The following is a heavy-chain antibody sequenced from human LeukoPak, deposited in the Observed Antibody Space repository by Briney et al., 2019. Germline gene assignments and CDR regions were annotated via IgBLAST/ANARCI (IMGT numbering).Heavy chain of an antibody. D-gene: IGHD6-19*01. CDR3: AGYSSGWYVDY. Sequence: SETLSLTCAVYGGSFSGYYWSWIRQPPGKGLEWIGEINHSGSTNYNPSLKSRVIISVDTSNNQFSLKLSSVTAADTAVYYCAGYSSGWYVDYWGQGTLVTVSS. V-gene: IGHV4-34*01. CDR2: INHSGST. CDR1: GGSFSGYY. J-gene: IGHJ4*02.